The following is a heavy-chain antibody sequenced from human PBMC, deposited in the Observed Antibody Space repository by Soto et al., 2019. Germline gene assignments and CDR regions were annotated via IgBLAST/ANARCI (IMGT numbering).Heavy chain of an antibody. V-gene: IGHV1-3*01. Sequence: QVQLVQSGAEGKKPGASVKVSCKASGYTFTSYDMSWVRQAPGQRLEWMGWMNADNGDTKYSQKFKGRVTITRDTSASTYYMELSSLTSEDAAIYYSEREASHPAYWGQGTLVTVYS. CDR1: GYTFTSYD. CDR3: EREASHPAY. J-gene: IGHJ4*02. CDR2: MNADNGDT.